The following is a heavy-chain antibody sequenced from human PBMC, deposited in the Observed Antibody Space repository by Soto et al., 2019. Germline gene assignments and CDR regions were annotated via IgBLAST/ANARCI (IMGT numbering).Heavy chain of an antibody. V-gene: IGHV3-30*18. CDR3: EKKKTAGVRGTPQGFAY. Sequence: GGSLRLSCAASGFTFSSYGMHWVRQAPGKGLEWVAVISYDGSNKYYADSVKGRFTISRDNSKNTLYLQMNSLRAEDTAVYYIEKKKTAGVRGTPQGFAYWGEAPLVTVS. J-gene: IGHJ4*02. CDR1: GFTFSSYG. D-gene: IGHD3-10*01. CDR2: ISYDGSNK.